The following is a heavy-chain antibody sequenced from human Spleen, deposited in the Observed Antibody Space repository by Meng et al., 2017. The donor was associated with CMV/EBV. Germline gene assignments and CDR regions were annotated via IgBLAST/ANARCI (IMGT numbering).Heavy chain of an antibody. CDR3: AREEMGGWFDP. Sequence: GGSLRLSCAASGFTFSSYAMNWVRQAPGKGLEWVSYISSSGSTIYYADSVKGRFTISRDNAKNSLYLQMNSLRAEDTAVYYCAREEMGGWFDPWGQGTLVTVSS. J-gene: IGHJ5*02. CDR2: ISSSGSTI. CDR1: GFTFSSYA. V-gene: IGHV3-48*03. D-gene: IGHD3-16*01.